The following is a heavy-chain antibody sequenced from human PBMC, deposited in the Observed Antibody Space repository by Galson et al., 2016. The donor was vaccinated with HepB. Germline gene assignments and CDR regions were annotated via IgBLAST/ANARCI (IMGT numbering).Heavy chain of an antibody. CDR3: ARAASEIPRVISDS. D-gene: IGHD2-21*01. V-gene: IGHV1-46*01. CDR1: GYIFTAHY. Sequence: SVKVSCKASGYIFTAHYMHWVRQAPGQGLEWTGIINPSRGSTSYTPKFHGRITMTSDSSTNPVHMELSSLTYEDTAVYFCARAASEIPRVISDSWGQGSLVIVSS. J-gene: IGHJ4*02. CDR2: INPSRGST.